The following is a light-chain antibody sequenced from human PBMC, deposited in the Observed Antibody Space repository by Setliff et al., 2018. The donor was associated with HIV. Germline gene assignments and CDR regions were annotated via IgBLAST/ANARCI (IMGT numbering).Light chain of an antibody. CDR2: EVS. Sequence: QSVLTQPASVSGSPGQSITISCTGTSSDVGSYNYVSWYQQHPGKAPKLMIYEVSNRPSGVSNRFSGSKSGNTASLTISGLQADDETDYYCCSYAVSTTSYVFGTGTKVTV. V-gene: IGLV2-23*02. J-gene: IGLJ1*01. CDR3: CSYAVSTTSYV. CDR1: SSDVGSYNY.